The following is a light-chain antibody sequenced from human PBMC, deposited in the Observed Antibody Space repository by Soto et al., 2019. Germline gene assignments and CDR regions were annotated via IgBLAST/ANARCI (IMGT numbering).Light chain of an antibody. Sequence: DIQMTQSPSTLPASVGDRVTITCRASQSISNWLAWYPQKPGTAPKVLIYHASNLQSGVPSRFSGSGSGTEFTLTISSLQPDDFATYYCQQYNSYSFGQGSKVDIK. CDR1: QSISNW. V-gene: IGKV1-5*01. J-gene: IGKJ1*01. CDR2: HAS. CDR3: QQYNSYS.